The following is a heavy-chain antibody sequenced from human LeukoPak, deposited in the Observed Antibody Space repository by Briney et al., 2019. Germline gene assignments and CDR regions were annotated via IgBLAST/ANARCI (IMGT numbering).Heavy chain of an antibody. CDR2: IYHSGST. V-gene: IGHV4-31*03. Sequence: SQTLSLTCTVSAGSISSGGYYWHWVRQHPGKGLQWIGNIYHSGSTYYNPSLKSRVTMSVYTSKNQFSLRLSSVTAADTAVYYCARYHSAYSGYDYFDYWGQGTLVTVSS. D-gene: IGHD5-12*01. CDR1: AGSISSGGYY. J-gene: IGHJ4*02. CDR3: ARYHSAYSGYDYFDY.